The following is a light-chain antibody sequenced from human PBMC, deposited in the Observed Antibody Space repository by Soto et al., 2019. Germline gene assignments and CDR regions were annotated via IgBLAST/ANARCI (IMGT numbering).Light chain of an antibody. J-gene: IGKJ1*01. Sequence: DIQMTQSPSTLSASLGDSVTITCRASQSISSLLAWYQQKPGKAPKILIYDASSLESGVPSMFSGSGSGTVFTLTISSLQPDDFASYYCQQYNSFWTFGQGTKVDI. CDR3: QQYNSFWT. CDR1: QSISSL. CDR2: DAS. V-gene: IGKV1-5*01.